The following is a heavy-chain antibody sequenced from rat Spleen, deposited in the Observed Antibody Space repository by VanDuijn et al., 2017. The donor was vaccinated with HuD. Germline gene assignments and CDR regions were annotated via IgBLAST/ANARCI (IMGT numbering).Heavy chain of an antibody. Sequence: EVQLVESGGGLVQPGGSLKVSCADSGFIFSDYYMAWVRQAPEKGLEWVASISYDGSSIYFGDSGKGGFTISRDNAKSTLYLQMNSLRSEDTATYYCARYRHHYFDYWGQGVMVTVSS. CDR1: GFIFSDYY. CDR2: ISYDGSSI. CDR3: ARYRHHYFDY. J-gene: IGHJ2*01. V-gene: IGHV5-22*01.